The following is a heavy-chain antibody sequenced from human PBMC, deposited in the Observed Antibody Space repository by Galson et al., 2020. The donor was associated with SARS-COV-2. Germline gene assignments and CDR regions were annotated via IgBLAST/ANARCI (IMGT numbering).Heavy chain of an antibody. Sequence: SETLSLTCTVSGGSISSYYWSWIRQPPGKGLEWIGYIYYSGSTNYNPSLKSRVTISVDTSKNQFSLKLSSVTAADTAVYYCAQIAPGSPDAFDIGGQGTMVSVSS. CDR3: AQIAPGSPDAFDI. V-gene: IGHV4-59*01. J-gene: IGHJ3*02. D-gene: IGHD2-21*01. CDR1: GGSISSYY. CDR2: IYYSGST.